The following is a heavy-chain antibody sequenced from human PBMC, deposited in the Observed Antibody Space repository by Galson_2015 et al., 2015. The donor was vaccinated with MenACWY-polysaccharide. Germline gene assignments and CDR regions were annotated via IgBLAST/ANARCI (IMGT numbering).Heavy chain of an antibody. Sequence: SLRLSCAASGFIFSSYAMTWVRQAPGKGLDWVSSITDGAYSTYYADSVKGRFTISRDNSKNTLYLQMNSLRAEDTAVYYCAKNSARSFPYSNCGIDAWGRGTPVTVSS. V-gene: IGHV3-23*01. J-gene: IGHJ5*01. CDR1: GFIFSSYA. CDR2: ITDGAYST. D-gene: IGHD4-11*01. CDR3: AKNSARSFPYSNCGIDA.